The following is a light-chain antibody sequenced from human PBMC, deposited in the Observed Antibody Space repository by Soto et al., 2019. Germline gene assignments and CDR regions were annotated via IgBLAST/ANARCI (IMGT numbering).Light chain of an antibody. Sequence: IVMTQSPLSLPVTLGQPASISCRSSQSLLYSNGYNYFNWYLQRPGQSPQLLIYLGSNRASGVPDRFSGSGSGTDFTLKISRVEAEDVGIYYCMQALQTPYTFGQGTKLEIK. V-gene: IGKV2-28*01. J-gene: IGKJ2*01. CDR2: LGS. CDR1: QSLLYSNGYNY. CDR3: MQALQTPYT.